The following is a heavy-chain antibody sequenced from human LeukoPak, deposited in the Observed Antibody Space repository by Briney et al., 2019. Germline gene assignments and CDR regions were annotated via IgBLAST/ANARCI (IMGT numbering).Heavy chain of an antibody. Sequence: GGSLRLSCAASGFIFNDYSMHWVRQAPGKGLAWVSSISSSSSYIYYADSVKGRFTISRDNSKDSLYLQMNSLRAEDTAVYYCARGGGYGGYYFDYWDQGILVTVSS. CDR3: ARGGGYGGYYFDY. D-gene: IGHD5-12*01. CDR1: GFIFNDYS. J-gene: IGHJ4*02. V-gene: IGHV3-21*01. CDR2: ISSSSSYI.